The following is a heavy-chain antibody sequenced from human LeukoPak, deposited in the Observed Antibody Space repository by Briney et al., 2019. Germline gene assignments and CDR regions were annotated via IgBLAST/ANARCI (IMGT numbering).Heavy chain of an antibody. CDR1: GFTFSSYR. Sequence: GGSLRLSCAASGFTFSSYRMNWVRQAPGKGLEWVSGIRVSDETYYADSVKGRFTISRANSENTLYLQMSGLRAEDTAVYYCAKGTGDMGYYFDYWGQGTLVTVSS. D-gene: IGHD1-1*01. V-gene: IGHV3-23*01. CDR2: IRVSDET. CDR3: AKGTGDMGYYFDY. J-gene: IGHJ4*02.